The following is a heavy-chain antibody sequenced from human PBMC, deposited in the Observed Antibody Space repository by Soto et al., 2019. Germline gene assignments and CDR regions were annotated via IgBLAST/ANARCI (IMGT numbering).Heavy chain of an antibody. J-gene: IGHJ6*02. CDR2: MNPESGST. CDR1: GYTFNTYD. Sequence: QEQLVQSGAEVKKPGASVKISCKASGYTFNTYDINWVRQATGQGLEWMGWMNPESGSTGFAQSFQGRITLTRNTSLNTVYMEVSSLTNEDTAVYVCACSGGSGYYSAHYYGMDVWGPGTTVTVSS. CDR3: ACSGGSGYYSAHYYGMDV. V-gene: IGHV1-8*01. D-gene: IGHD3-22*01.